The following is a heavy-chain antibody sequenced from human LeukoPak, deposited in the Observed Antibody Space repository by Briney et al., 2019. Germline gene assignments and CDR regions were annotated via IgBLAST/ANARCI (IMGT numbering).Heavy chain of an antibody. D-gene: IGHD3-9*01. CDR1: GFTFSSYA. CDR3: ASSKYYDLLTGYYY. V-gene: IGHV3-23*01. CDR2: ISGSGGST. J-gene: IGHJ4*02. Sequence: GGSLRLSCAASGFTFSSYAMSWVRQAPGKGLEWVSAISGSGGSTYYADSVKGRFTISRDNSKNTLYLQMNSLRAEDTAVYYCASSKYYDLLTGYYYWGQGTLVTVSS.